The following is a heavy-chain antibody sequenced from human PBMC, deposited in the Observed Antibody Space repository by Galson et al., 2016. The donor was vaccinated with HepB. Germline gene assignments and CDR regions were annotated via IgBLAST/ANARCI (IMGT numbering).Heavy chain of an antibody. CDR2: CGWNSGDL. D-gene: IGHD1-26*01. CDR1: GFTFDDYA. Sequence: SLRLSCAASGFTFDDYAMHWVRQAPGKGLEWVSGCGWNSGDLGYVDSVKGRFSISRDNAKNSLYLQMNTLRPEDTALYYCARGRRNSGTYPGWGGQTDYWGQGTLVTVSS. V-gene: IGHV3-9*01. J-gene: IGHJ4*02. CDR3: ARGRRNSGTYPGWGGQTDY.